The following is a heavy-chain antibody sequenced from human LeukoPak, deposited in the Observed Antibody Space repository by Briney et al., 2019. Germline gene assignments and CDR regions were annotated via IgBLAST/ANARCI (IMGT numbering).Heavy chain of an antibody. D-gene: IGHD5-12*01. Sequence: GASVKVSCKASGYTFTSYYMHWVRQAPGQGLEWMGIINPSGGSTSYAQKFQGRVTMTRDTSTSTVYMELGSLRSEDTAVYYCARDQSPVATRTITYYFDYWGQGTLVTVSS. CDR2: INPSGGST. CDR1: GYTFTSYY. V-gene: IGHV1-46*01. J-gene: IGHJ4*02. CDR3: ARDQSPVATRTITYYFDY.